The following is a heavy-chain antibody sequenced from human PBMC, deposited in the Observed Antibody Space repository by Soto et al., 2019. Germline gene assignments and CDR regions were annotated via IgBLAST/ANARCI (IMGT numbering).Heavy chain of an antibody. V-gene: IGHV3-53*02. J-gene: IGHJ4*02. CDR1: GFTVTTNY. CDR2: TFSGGST. Sequence: EVQLVETGGGLIQPGGSLRLSCLASGFTVTTNYMIWVRQPPGKGLEWVSTTFSGGSTNYADSVKGRFTISRDNSKNTLYLQMNSLRAEDTAVYYCANSIVVVPAAPLYYFDYWGQGTLVTVSS. CDR3: ANSIVVVPAAPLYYFDY. D-gene: IGHD2-2*01.